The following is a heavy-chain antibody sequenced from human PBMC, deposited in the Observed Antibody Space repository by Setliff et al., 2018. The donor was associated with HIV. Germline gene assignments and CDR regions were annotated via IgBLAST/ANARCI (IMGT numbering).Heavy chain of an antibody. CDR3: ARVVPREVAPGGFDI. CDR1: GGSISGYY. CDR2: IFDSGST. V-gene: IGHV4-59*08. J-gene: IGHJ3*02. Sequence: SETLSLTCTVSGGSISGYYWNWIRQPPGKGLEWIGFIFDSGSTSYNPSLKSRVTISVDTSKNQFSLKLTSVTAADTAVYFCARVVPREVAPGGFDIWGQGTMVTVSS. D-gene: IGHD5-12*01.